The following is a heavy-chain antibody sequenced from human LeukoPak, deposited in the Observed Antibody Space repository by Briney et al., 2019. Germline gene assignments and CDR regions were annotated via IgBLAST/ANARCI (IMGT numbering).Heavy chain of an antibody. V-gene: IGHV3-23*01. CDR2: ITGDGTTT. CDR1: GLTFSNHG. CDR3: AKMNGYFEY. J-gene: IGHJ4*02. D-gene: IGHD1-1*01. Sequence: EGSLRLSCEASGLTFSNHGMSWVRQAPGKGLQWVSAITGDGTTTYYADSVKGRFTISRDNSKNMLYLQMSSLRAEDTAVYYCAKMNGYFEYWGQGALVPVSS.